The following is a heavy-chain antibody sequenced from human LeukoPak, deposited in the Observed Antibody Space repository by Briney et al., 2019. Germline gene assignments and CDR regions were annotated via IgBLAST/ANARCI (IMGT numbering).Heavy chain of an antibody. V-gene: IGHV3-21*01. CDR2: ISSSSSYI. CDR1: GFTFSSYS. Sequence: PGGSLRLSCAASGFTFSSYSMNWVRQAPGKGLEWVSSISSSSSYIYYADSVKGRFTISRDNAKNSLYLQKNSLRAEDTAVYYCARDGGLEAAAGIHPWGQGTLVTVSS. CDR3: ARDGGLEAAAGIHP. D-gene: IGHD6-13*01. J-gene: IGHJ5*02.